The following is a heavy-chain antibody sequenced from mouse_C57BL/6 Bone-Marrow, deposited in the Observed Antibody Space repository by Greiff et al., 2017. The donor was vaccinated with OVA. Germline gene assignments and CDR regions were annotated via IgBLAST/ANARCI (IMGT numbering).Heavy chain of an antibody. Sequence: VQLQQPGAELVKPGASVQLSCKASGYTFTSYWMHWVKQRPGQGLEWIGMIHPNSGSTNYNEKFKSKATLTVDKSSSTAYMQLSSLTSEDSAVYYCARERAYYFDYWGQGTTLTVSS. CDR1: GYTFTSYW. V-gene: IGHV1-64*01. J-gene: IGHJ2*01. D-gene: IGHD3-3*01. CDR3: ARERAYYFDY. CDR2: IHPNSGST.